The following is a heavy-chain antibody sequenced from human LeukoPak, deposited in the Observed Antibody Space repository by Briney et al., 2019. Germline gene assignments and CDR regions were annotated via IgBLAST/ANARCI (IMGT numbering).Heavy chain of an antibody. V-gene: IGHV4-4*07. Sequence: SETLSLTCTVSGGSISSYYWSWIRQPAGNRLEWIGRIYISGSTNYNPSLKSRVTMSVDTSKNQFSLKLSSVTAADTAVYYCARDHSGDFRTLGYYYGMDVWGQGTTVTVSS. CDR3: ARDHSGDFRTLGYYYGMDV. J-gene: IGHJ6*02. D-gene: IGHD2-21*02. CDR2: IYISGST. CDR1: GGSISSYY.